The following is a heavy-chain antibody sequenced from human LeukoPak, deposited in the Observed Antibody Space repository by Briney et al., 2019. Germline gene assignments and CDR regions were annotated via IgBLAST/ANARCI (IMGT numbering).Heavy chain of an antibody. CDR3: ARAYSYDILTGYYLDY. J-gene: IGHJ4*02. Sequence: GGSLRLSCAASGFTFSDYYMSWIRQAPGKGLEWVSYISSSNTYTNYADSVRGRFTISRDNAKNSLYLQMNSLRAEDTAVYYCARAYSYDILTGYYLDYWGQGTLVTVSS. V-gene: IGHV3-11*05. CDR2: ISSSNTYT. D-gene: IGHD3-9*01. CDR1: GFTFSDYY.